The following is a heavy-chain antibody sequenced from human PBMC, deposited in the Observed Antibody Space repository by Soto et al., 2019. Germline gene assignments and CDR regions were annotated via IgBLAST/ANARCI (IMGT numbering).Heavy chain of an antibody. J-gene: IGHJ4*02. V-gene: IGHV3-33*01. CDR1: GFTFSSYA. CDR2: IWYDGSNK. CDR3: VRDGIALAGAFSLPAAPFDY. Sequence: QVQLVESGGGVVQPGRSLRLSCAASGFTFSSYAMHWVRQAPGKGLEWVAGIWYDGSNKYYADSVKGRLTISRDNSKNTVYLQMNSLRAEDTAVYYCVRDGIALAGAFSLPAAPFDYWGQGTLVTVSS. D-gene: IGHD6-19*01.